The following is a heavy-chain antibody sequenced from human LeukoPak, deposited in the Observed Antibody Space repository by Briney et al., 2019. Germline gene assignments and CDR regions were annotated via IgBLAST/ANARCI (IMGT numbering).Heavy chain of an antibody. Sequence: GGSLRLSCAASGFTFSSYSMNWVRQPPGKGLEWVSSISSSSSYIYYADSVRGRFTISRDNAKNSLYLQMKSLRAEDTAVYYCAAHYSSSWYYFDYWGQGTLVTVSS. J-gene: IGHJ4*02. CDR1: GFTFSSYS. V-gene: IGHV3-21*01. CDR2: ISSSSSYI. D-gene: IGHD6-13*01. CDR3: AAHYSSSWYYFDY.